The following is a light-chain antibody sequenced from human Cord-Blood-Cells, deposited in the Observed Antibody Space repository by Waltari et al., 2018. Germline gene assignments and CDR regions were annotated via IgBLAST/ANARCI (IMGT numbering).Light chain of an antibody. J-gene: IGLJ3*02. Sequence: QSALTQPASVSGSPGQSITISCTGPSSDVGSYNLVSWYQQHPGKAPNLMIYEVSKRPSGVSNRFSGSKSGNTASLTISGLQAEDEADYYCCSYAGSSTPWVFGGGTKLTVL. CDR2: EVS. V-gene: IGLV2-23*02. CDR3: CSYAGSSTPWV. CDR1: SSDVGSYNL.